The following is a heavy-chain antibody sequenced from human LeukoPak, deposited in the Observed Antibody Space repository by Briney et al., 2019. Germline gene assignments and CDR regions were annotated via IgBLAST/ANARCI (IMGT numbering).Heavy chain of an antibody. D-gene: IGHD6-19*01. CDR2: IYYSGST. V-gene: IGHV4-39*07. J-gene: IGHJ5*02. Sequence: SETLSLTCTVSGGSISSSSYYWGWIRQPPGKGLEWIGSIYYSGSTYYNPSLKSRVTISVDTSKNQFSLKLSSVTAADTAVYYCARDQGGRGRIAVAGMDWFDPWGQGTLVTVSS. CDR3: ARDQGGRGRIAVAGMDWFDP. CDR1: GGSISSSSYY.